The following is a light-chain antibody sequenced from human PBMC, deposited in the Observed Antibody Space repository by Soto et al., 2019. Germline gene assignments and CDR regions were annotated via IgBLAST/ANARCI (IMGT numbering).Light chain of an antibody. Sequence: EIVLTQSPGTLSLSPGERATLSCRASQSVSSNYLAWYQQKPGQSPRLLIYGASSRATGIPDRFSGSGSGTDFTLTISRLEPEDFAFCYCQQHGSSPRTFGQGTKVEV. J-gene: IGKJ1*01. CDR2: GAS. CDR3: QQHGSSPRT. CDR1: QSVSSNY. V-gene: IGKV3-20*01.